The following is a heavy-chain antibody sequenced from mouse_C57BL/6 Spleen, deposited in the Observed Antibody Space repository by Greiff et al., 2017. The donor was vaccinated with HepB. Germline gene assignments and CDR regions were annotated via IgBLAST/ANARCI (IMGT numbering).Heavy chain of an antibody. CDR3: ARNYGSSPHYYFDY. V-gene: IGHV1-81*01. J-gene: IGHJ2*01. CDR1: GYTFTSYG. CDR2: IYPRSGNT. D-gene: IGHD1-1*01. Sequence: QVQLQQSGAELARPGASVKLSCKASGYTFTSYGISWVKQRTGQGLEWIGEIYPRSGNTYYNEKFKGKATLTADKSSSTAYMELRSLTSEDSAVYFCARNYGSSPHYYFDYWGQGTTLTVSS.